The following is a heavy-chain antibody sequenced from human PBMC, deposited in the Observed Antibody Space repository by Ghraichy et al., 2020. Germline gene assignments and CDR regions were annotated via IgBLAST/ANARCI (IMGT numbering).Heavy chain of an antibody. Sequence: ASVKVSCTASGYAFTGYHIHWVRQAPGQGLEWMGRINANNGGTLYAQRFQGRFTITRDTSISTAYMELSRLTSGDTAFYYCARWEIAPAGIPNDIWGQGTLVTVSS. CDR1: GYAFTGYH. CDR2: INANNGGT. D-gene: IGHD6-13*01. CDR3: ARWEIAPAGIPNDI. J-gene: IGHJ4*02. V-gene: IGHV1-2*06.